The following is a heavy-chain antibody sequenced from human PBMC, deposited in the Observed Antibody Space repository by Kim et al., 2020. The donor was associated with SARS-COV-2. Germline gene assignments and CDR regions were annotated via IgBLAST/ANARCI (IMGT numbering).Heavy chain of an antibody. D-gene: IGHD2-2*01. V-gene: IGHV4-30-2*01. CDR3: ATTRGYCSSTSCPFDY. J-gene: IGHJ4*02. Sequence: SETLSLTCAVSGGSISSGDYSWSWIRQPPGKGLEWIGYIYHSGSTYYNPSLKSRVTISVDRSKNQFSLKLSSVTAAGTAVYYCATTRGYCSSTSCPFDYWGQGTLLTVSS. CDR2: IYHSGST. CDR1: GGSISSGDYS.